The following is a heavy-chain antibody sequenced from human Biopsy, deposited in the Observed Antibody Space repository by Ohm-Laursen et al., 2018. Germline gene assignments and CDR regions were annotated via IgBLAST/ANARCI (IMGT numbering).Heavy chain of an antibody. J-gene: IGHJ4*02. CDR1: GYAVTEFS. D-gene: IGHD1-26*01. V-gene: IGHV1-69*13. CDR2: IIPIFGTA. Sequence: EASVKVSCKVSGYAVTEFSMHWVRQAPGQGLEWMGGIIPIFGTANYAQKFQGRVTITADESTSTAYMELSSLRSDDTAVYYCARDALGGGSYRFFYWGQGSLVTVSS. CDR3: ARDALGGGSYRFFY.